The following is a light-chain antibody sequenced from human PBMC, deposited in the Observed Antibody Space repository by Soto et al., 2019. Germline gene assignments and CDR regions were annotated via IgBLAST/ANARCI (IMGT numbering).Light chain of an antibody. Sequence: EIVLTQSPGTLSLSPGERATLSCRASQSVSSSYLAWYQQKPGQAPRPLIYGASSRAIGIPDRFSGSGSGTAFTVTISRLEPEDFAVYYGQQYGSSPWTFGQGAKVEIK. CDR3: QQYGSSPWT. V-gene: IGKV3-20*01. J-gene: IGKJ1*01. CDR1: QSVSSSY. CDR2: GAS.